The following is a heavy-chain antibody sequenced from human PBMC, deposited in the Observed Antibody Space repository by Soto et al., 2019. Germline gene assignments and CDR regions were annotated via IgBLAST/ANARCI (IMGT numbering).Heavy chain of an antibody. CDR3: AKAPVMVVAGSTFDY. Sequence: SETLSLTCAVSSYSISSGFYWGWIRQPPGKGLEWIGNIYHSGSTYYNPSLKSRVTVSVDKSNNQFSLKLRSVTAADTAVYYCAKAPVMVVAGSTFDYWGHGTMVTVSS. D-gene: IGHD6-19*01. CDR1: SYSISSGFY. V-gene: IGHV4-38-2*01. J-gene: IGHJ4*01. CDR2: IYHSGST.